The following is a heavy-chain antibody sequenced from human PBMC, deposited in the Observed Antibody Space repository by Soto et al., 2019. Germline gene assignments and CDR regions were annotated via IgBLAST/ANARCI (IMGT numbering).Heavy chain of an antibody. CDR2: ISHSGRT. V-gene: IGHV4-34*01. CDR3: ARTPLTGNYGDYFDP. Sequence: LSLTCAVYGGSFSTYYWSWIRQPPGKGLEWIGEISHSGRTNYSPSLKSRVTISVDTSKNQFSLNLTSVTAADTAVYYCARTPLTGNYGDYFDPWGQGTLVTVSS. CDR1: GGSFSTYY. D-gene: IGHD3-9*01. J-gene: IGHJ5*02.